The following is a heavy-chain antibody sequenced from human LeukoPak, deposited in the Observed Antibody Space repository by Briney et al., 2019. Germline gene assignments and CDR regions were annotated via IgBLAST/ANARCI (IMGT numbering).Heavy chain of an antibody. CDR3: ARGVVPAAKTTLPFILDY. V-gene: IGHV3-30-3*01. D-gene: IGHD2-2*01. CDR2: ISYDGSNK. CDR1: GFTFSSYA. Sequence: GGSLRLSCAASGFTFSSYAMHWVRQAPGKGLEWVAVISYDGSNKYYADSVKGRFTISRDNSKNTLYLQMNSLRAEDTAVYYCARGVVPAAKTTLPFILDYWGQGTLVTVSS. J-gene: IGHJ4*02.